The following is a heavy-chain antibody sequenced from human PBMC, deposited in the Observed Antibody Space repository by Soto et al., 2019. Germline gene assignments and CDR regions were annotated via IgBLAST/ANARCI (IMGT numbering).Heavy chain of an antibody. CDR1: CGPIATSSYF. V-gene: IGHV4-39*02. CDR3: SRRAPEGFDP. Sequence: SETLSLTCTVSCGPIATSSYFWAWIRRPPGKGLEWIGSIDYRGTIYNNPSLKSRVTISVDTSKNHFSLKLDSVTAADTALYYCSRRAPEGFDPWGQGTLVTVSS. CDR2: IDYRGTI. J-gene: IGHJ5*02.